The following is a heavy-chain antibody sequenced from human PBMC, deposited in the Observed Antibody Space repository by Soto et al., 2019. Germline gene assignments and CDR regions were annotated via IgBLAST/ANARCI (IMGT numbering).Heavy chain of an antibody. CDR1: GVTVNSNF. Sequence: GGSLRLSCAVSGVTVNSNFMSWVRQAPGKGLEWVSVIFSGGNADYADSVKGRFIMSRDISKNTLYLQMNSLRAEDTAVYFCVKEFRGAFDYWGQGTLVTVSS. CDR2: IFSGGNA. J-gene: IGHJ4*02. D-gene: IGHD3-10*01. CDR3: VKEFRGAFDY. V-gene: IGHV3-53*01.